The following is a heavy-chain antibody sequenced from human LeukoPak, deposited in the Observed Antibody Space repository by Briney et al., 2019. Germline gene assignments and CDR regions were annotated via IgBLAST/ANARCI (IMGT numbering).Heavy chain of an antibody. D-gene: IGHD4-17*01. J-gene: IGHJ4*02. CDR3: ARARWTSTVTTYYLDF. CDR1: GYIFTDYA. CDR2: INAGNGRT. V-gene: IGHV1-3*01. Sequence: ASVKVSCKASGYIFTDYAIQWVRQAPGQGLEWMGWINAGNGRTKYSQKFQGRVTITRDTSASTAYMELSGLRSDDTAVYYCARARWTSTVTTYYLDFWGQGTLVTVSS.